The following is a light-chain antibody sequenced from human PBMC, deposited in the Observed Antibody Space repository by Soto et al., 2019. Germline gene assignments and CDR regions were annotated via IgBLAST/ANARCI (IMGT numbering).Light chain of an antibody. CDR1: QTISNY. J-gene: IGKJ5*01. CDR3: QQSYGPPIT. Sequence: DIQMTQSPSSLSAFVGDRVTITCRASQTISNYLNWYQQRPGKAPKLLIYLASSLQSGVPSRFGGSRSGTDCTLTISSLQPEDSATYYCQQSYGPPITFGQWERLEIK. V-gene: IGKV1-39*01. CDR2: LAS.